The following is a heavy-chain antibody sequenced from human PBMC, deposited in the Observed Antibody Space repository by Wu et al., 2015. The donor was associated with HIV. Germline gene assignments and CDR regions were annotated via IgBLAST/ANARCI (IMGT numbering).Heavy chain of an antibody. V-gene: IGHV1-46*02. CDR3: ARAHLDIVEXIAAPEDTGYFNY. J-gene: IGHJ4*02. CDR1: GYTFNRYY. Sequence: QVQLVQSGAEVRKPGASVKVSCKASGYTFNRYYIHWVRQAPGQGLEWMGIIKPSGGSTGYAEKFQGRVTMTRDTSTSTVYMELSSLRSDDTAVYYCARAHLDIVEXIAAPEDTGYFNYWGQGTLVTVSS. CDR2: IKPSGGST. D-gene: IGHD2-15*01.